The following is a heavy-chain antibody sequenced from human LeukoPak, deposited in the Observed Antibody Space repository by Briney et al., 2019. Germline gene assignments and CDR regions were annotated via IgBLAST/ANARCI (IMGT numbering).Heavy chain of an antibody. J-gene: IGHJ4*02. CDR3: ARGWSGYDLDY. Sequence: PSETLSLTCTVSGGSISSYYWSWIRQPPGKGLEWIGYIYYSGSTNHNPSLKSRVTISVDTSKNQFSLKLSSVTAADTAVYYCARGWSGYDLDYWGQGTLVTVSS. V-gene: IGHV4-59*01. CDR2: IYYSGST. D-gene: IGHD5-12*01. CDR1: GGSISSYY.